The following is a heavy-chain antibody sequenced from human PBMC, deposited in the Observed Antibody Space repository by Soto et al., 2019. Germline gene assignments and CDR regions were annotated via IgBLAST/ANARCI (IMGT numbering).Heavy chain of an antibody. CDR2: IIPIFGTA. J-gene: IGHJ6*02. V-gene: IGHV1-69*01. Sequence: QVQLVQSGAEVKKPGSSVKVSCKASGGTFSSYAISWVRQAPGQVLEWMGGIIPIFGTANYAQKFQGRVTITADESTSTAYMELSSLRSEDTAVYYCARKSDFWSGYYYYYYGMDVWGQGTTVTVSS. CDR1: GGTFSSYA. CDR3: ARKSDFWSGYYYYYYGMDV. D-gene: IGHD3-3*01.